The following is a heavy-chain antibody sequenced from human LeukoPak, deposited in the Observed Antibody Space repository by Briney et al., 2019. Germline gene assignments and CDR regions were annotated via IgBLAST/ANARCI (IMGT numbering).Heavy chain of an antibody. V-gene: IGHV4-59*01. CDR2: IYYSGST. J-gene: IGHJ6*02. D-gene: IGHD4-17*01. CDR3: ARGYGDYVDGMDV. CDR1: GGFISTYY. Sequence: SETLSLTCTVSGGFISTYYWSWIRQPPGKGLEWIGYIYYSGSTTYNPSLKSRVTISVDTSKNQFSLKLNSVTAADTAVYYCARGYGDYVDGMDVWGQGTTVTVSS.